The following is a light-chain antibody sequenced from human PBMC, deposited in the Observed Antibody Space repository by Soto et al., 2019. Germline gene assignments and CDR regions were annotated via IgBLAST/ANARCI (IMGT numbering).Light chain of an antibody. J-gene: IGKJ2*01. CDR3: QQYGTSPFT. Sequence: EIVLTQSPGSLSFSPGERATLSCGVSQIVSSAYLAWYQQKPGQAPRLLIHGASNRATGIPDRFSGSGSGTDFTLTISRLEPEDFAVYYGQQYGTSPFTFGQGSKLEIK. CDR1: QIVSSAY. V-gene: IGKV3-20*01. CDR2: GAS.